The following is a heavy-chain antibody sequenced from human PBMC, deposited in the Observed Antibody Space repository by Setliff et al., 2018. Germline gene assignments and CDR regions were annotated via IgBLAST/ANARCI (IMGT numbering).Heavy chain of an antibody. CDR2: IYPGDSHT. V-gene: IGHV5-51*01. D-gene: IGHD1-1*01. CDR1: GYSFSNFW. J-gene: IGHJ6*03. Sequence: PGESLKISCKGSGYSFSNFWIGWVRQMPGKGLEWMGIIYPGDSHTNYSPSFQGHVTISADKSISTAYLQWSSLKASDTAMYYCARHGPVQLERDYYYMDVWGKGTTVTVSS. CDR3: ARHGPVQLERDYYYMDV.